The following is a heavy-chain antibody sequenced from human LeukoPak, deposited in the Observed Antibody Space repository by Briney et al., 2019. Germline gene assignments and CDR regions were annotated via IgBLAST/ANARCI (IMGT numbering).Heavy chain of an antibody. CDR2: VTPGGNIP. Sequence: PGGSLRLSCAASGFTFSTYAMSWVRQAPGKGLGWVSGVTPGGNIPYYADSVKGRFTISRDNSKSTPYLQMGSLRAADTALYYCAKDIWLVTSGYQTFDLWGQGTLVTVSS. D-gene: IGHD3-22*01. CDR3: AKDIWLVTSGYQTFDL. V-gene: IGHV3-23*01. J-gene: IGHJ4*02. CDR1: GFTFSTYA.